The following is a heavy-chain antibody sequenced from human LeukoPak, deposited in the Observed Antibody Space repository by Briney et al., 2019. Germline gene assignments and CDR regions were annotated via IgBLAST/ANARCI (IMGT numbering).Heavy chain of an antibody. V-gene: IGHV1-2*06. CDR1: GYTFTGYY. J-gene: IGHJ4*02. CDR2: INPNSDGT. D-gene: IGHD3-3*01. CDR3: ARGRQTTTMYHDFWSGYCWDY. Sequence: ASVKVSCKASGYTFTGYYMHWLRQAPGQGLEWMGRINPNSDGTNYAQKFQGMVTITRDTSISTAYMELSRLRSDDTAVYYCARGRQTTTMYHDFWSGYCWDYWGQGTLVTVSS.